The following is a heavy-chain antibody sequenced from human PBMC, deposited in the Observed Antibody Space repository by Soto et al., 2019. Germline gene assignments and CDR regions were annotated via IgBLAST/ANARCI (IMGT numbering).Heavy chain of an antibody. D-gene: IGHD3-3*01. CDR3: ARMGSLESYPYHWFDP. Sequence: LVTLSVTCGVADGSSSSGGYSCSWVRQPPGKGLEWIGYIYYSGSTNYKPSLKSRVTISVDTSKNQFYLKLSSVTAADTAVYYCARMGSLESYPYHWFDPCGPGPLVTAPQ. CDR1: DGSSSSGGYS. V-gene: IGHV4-61*08. CDR2: IYYSGST. J-gene: IGHJ5*02.